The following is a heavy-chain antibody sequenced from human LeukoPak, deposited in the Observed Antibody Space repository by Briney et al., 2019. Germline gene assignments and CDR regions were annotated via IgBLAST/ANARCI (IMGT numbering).Heavy chain of an antibody. Sequence: PSETLSLTCTVSGASISSYYYNWIRQTAGRGLEWIGRLYISGSTDYNPCLKSRVTISVDTSKNQFSLKLSSVTAADTAVYFCARDLSGRLYFDYWGQGVLVTVSS. CDR3: ARDLSGRLYFDY. CDR1: GASISSYY. V-gene: IGHV4-4*07. CDR2: LYISGST. D-gene: IGHD3-10*01. J-gene: IGHJ4*02.